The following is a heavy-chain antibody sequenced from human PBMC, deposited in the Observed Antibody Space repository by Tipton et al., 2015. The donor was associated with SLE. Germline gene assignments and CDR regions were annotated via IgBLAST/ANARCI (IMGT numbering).Heavy chain of an antibody. D-gene: IGHD4-23*01. CDR3: ASTTTVVTPGLDAFDI. V-gene: IGHV4-34*01. CDR1: GGSISSHY. J-gene: IGHJ3*02. CDR2: INHSGST. Sequence: GLVKPSETLSLTCTVSGGSISSHYWSWIRQPPGKGLEWIGEINHSGSTNYNPSLKSRVTISVDTSKNQFSLKLSSVTAADTAVYYCASTTTVVTPGLDAFDIWGQGTMVTVSS.